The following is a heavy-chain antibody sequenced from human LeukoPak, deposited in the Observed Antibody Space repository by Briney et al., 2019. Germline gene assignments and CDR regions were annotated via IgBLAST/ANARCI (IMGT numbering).Heavy chain of an antibody. D-gene: IGHD6-19*01. CDR1: GFTFSSYG. CDR3: AKAVTGAEKDLDY. J-gene: IGHJ4*02. Sequence: GGSLRLSCAASGFTFSSYGMSWVRQAPGKGLEWVSGISGSGGSTDYADSVKGRFTISRDDSKNTLYLQVNSLRVEDTALYYCAKAVTGAEKDLDYWGRGTLVTVSS. V-gene: IGHV3-23*01. CDR2: ISGSGGST.